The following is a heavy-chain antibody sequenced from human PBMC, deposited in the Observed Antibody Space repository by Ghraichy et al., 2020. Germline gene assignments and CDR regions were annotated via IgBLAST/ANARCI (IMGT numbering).Heavy chain of an antibody. CDR3: AREGVSCSSTSCYPNGAFDI. CDR2: IWYDGSNK. V-gene: IGHV3-33*01. D-gene: IGHD2-2*01. CDR1: GFTFSSYG. Sequence: GGSLRLSCAASGFTFSSYGMHWVRQAPGKGLEWVAVIWYDGSNKYYADSVKGRFTISRDNSKNTLYLQMNSLRAEDTAVYYCAREGVSCSSTSCYPNGAFDIWGQGTMVTVSS. J-gene: IGHJ3*02.